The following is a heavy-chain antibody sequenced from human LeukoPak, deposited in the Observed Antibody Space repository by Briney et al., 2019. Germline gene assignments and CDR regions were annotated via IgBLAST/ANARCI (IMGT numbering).Heavy chain of an antibody. D-gene: IGHD3-16*01. CDR2: IYYSGDT. V-gene: IGHV4-31*03. CDR3: ARHPAGGGYFDY. J-gene: IGHJ4*02. Sequence: SETLSLTCTVSGGSISSGDYYWRWFRQPPGKDLEWIGYIYYSGDTYYNPSLRSRVTTSTDMSKNQFSLKLSSVTAADTAVYYCARHPAGGGYFDYWGQGTLVTVSS. CDR1: GGSISSGDYY.